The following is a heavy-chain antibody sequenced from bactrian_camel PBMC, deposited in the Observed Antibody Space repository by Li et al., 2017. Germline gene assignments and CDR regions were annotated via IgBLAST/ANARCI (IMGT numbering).Heavy chain of an antibody. CDR3: AYSVVPCTELGGMRQGTYSY. CDR2: IYTFHRTT. Sequence: VQLVESGGGSVQAGGSLRLSCAASGNLYNLNCLGWFRQAPGMEREQFAAFIYTFHRTTRYADSVKGRFTISRDNTKNTLVLQMNELRPEDAGIYYCAYSVVPCTELGGMRQGTYSYWGQGTQVTVS. D-gene: IGHD7*01. J-gene: IGHJ4*01. CDR1: GNLYNLNC. V-gene: IGHV3S54*01.